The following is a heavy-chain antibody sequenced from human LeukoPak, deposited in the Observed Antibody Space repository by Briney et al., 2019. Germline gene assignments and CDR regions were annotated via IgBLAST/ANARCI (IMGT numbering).Heavy chain of an antibody. J-gene: IGHJ4*02. CDR3: ARGVVIAPQTFDY. CDR1: GESISGFY. V-gene: IGHV4-59*01. CDR2: IYYSGST. Sequence: SETLSLTCTVSGESISGFYWTWIRQPPGKGLEWIGYIYYSGSTNYNPSLKSRVTISVDTSKNQFSLKLSSVTAADTAVYYCARGVVIAPQTFDYWDQGTLVTVSS. D-gene: IGHD2-21*01.